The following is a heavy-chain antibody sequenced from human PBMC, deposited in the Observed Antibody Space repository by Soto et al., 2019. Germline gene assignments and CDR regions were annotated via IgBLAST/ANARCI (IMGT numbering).Heavy chain of an antibody. D-gene: IGHD2-15*01. CDR3: ARSCLVVAPFYATCMDV. CDR2: IIPIFGAA. J-gene: IGHJ6*02. Sequence: ASVKVSCKASGGTFSSYAIIWVRQAPGQGLEWMGGIIPIFGAANYAQKFQGRVTITADESTSTAYTELSSLRSEDTAVYYCARSCLVVAPFYATCMDVWGQGTMVTVSS. CDR1: GGTFSSYA. V-gene: IGHV1-69*13.